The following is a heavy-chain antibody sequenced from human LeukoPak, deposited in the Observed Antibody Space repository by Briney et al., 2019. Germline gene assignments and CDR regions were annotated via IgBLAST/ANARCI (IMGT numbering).Heavy chain of an antibody. CDR3: ARNDYGDY. CDR1: GFTFSSYA. V-gene: IGHV3-30*04. J-gene: IGHJ4*02. CDR2: ISYDGSNK. Sequence: GGSLRLSCAASGFTFSSYAMHWVRQAPGKGLEWVAVISYDGSNKYYADSVKGRFTISRDNSKNTLYLQMNSLRAEDTAVYYCARNDYGDYWGQGTPVTVSS.